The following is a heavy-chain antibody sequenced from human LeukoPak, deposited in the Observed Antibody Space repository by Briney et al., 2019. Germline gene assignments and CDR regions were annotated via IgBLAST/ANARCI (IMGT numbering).Heavy chain of an antibody. D-gene: IGHD6-13*01. V-gene: IGHV3-7*01. Sequence: PGRSLRLSCAASGLTFTDFWMNWVRLAPGRGLEWLANINPDGNEKYYVDSVKGRFAMSRDNAKNEVYLEMNSLRAEDTGVYYCSGRDSSRSPRAYWGQGTLVSVSS. CDR2: INPDGNEK. CDR1: GLTFTDFW. CDR3: SGRDSSRSPRAY. J-gene: IGHJ4*02.